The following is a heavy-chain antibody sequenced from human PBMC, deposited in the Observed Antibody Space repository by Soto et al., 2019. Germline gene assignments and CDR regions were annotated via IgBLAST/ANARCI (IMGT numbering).Heavy chain of an antibody. CDR3: ARSYSGSYGTAVYGMDV. D-gene: IGHD1-26*01. J-gene: IGHJ6*02. V-gene: IGHV1-69*06. CDR2: IIPIFGTA. CDR1: GGTFSSYA. Sequence: SVKVSCKASGGTFSSYAISWVRQAPGQGLEWMGGIIPIFGTANYAQKFQGRVTITADKSTSTAYMELSSLRSEDTAVYYCARSYSGSYGTAVYGMDVWGQGTTVTVSS.